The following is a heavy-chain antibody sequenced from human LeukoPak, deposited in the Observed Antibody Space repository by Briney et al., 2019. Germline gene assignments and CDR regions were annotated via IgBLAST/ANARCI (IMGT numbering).Heavy chain of an antibody. CDR2: IYYSGST. CDR3: ATKYSSSLQYFDL. D-gene: IGHD6-13*01. CDR1: GGSISSSSYY. J-gene: IGHJ2*01. Sequence: PSETLSLTCTVSGGSISSSSYYWAWIRQPPGKGLEWIGNIYYSGSTNYNPSLKSRVTISVDKSKNQFSLKLRSVTAAETAVYYCATKYSSSLQYFDLWGRGTLVTVSS. V-gene: IGHV4-39*07.